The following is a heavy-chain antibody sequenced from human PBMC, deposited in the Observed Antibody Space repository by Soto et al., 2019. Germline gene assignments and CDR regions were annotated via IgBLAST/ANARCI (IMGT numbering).Heavy chain of an antibody. CDR3: TIGPGGGSFDY. CDR1: GFTFSSYG. V-gene: IGHV3-30*03. Sequence: PGGSLRLSCAASGFTFSSYGMHWVRQAPGKGLEWVAVISYDGGNKYYADSEKGRFTISRDNSKNTLYLQMNSLRAEDTAVYYCTIGPGGGSFDYWGPGALVTGSS. D-gene: IGHD3-10*01. CDR2: ISYDGGNK. J-gene: IGHJ4*02.